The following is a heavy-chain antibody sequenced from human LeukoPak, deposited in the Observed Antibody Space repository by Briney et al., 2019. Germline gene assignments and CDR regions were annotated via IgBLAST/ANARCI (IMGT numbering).Heavy chain of an antibody. D-gene: IGHD3-9*01. CDR1: GFILRSYS. Sequence: GGSLRLSCAASGFILRSYSMSWLRQAPGKGLEWVANIKKDGSVQYYVDSVKGRFTISRDNAKNSLYLHMNSLSAEDTALYYCATHDVLTGYPYFDFWGQGTLVAVSS. CDR3: ATHDVLTGYPYFDF. CDR2: IKKDGSVQ. J-gene: IGHJ4*02. V-gene: IGHV3-7*01.